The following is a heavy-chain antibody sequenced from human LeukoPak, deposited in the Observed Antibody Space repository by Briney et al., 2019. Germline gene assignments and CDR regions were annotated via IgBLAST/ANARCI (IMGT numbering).Heavy chain of an antibody. CDR1: GGTFSSYA. Sequence: ASVKVSCKASGGTFSSYAISWVRQAPGQGLEWMGGIILIFGTANYAQKFQGRVTITTDESTSTAYMELSSLRSEDTAVYYCARAQGGYYDSSGYYGPEYYFDYWGQGTLVTVSS. CDR3: ARAQGGYYDSSGYYGPEYYFDY. CDR2: IILIFGTA. D-gene: IGHD3-22*01. V-gene: IGHV1-69*05. J-gene: IGHJ4*02.